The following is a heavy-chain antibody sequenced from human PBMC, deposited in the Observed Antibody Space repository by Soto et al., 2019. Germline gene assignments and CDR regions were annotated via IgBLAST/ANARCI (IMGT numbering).Heavy chain of an antibody. CDR3: RITMVQRRPSYYYNYDVDA. CDR1: GFTFSSYA. D-gene: IGHD3-10*01. J-gene: IGHJ6*02. V-gene: IGHV3-64D*06. Sequence: PGGSLRLSCSASGFTFSSYAMHWVRQAPGKGLEYVSAISSNGGSTYYADSVKGRFTISRDNSKNTLYLQMSSLRAEDTAVYYCRITMVQRRPSYYYNYDVDAWGPGTTVTVSS. CDR2: ISSNGGST.